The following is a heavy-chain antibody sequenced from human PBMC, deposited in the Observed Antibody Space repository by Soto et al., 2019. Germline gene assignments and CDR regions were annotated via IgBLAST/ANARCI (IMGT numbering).Heavy chain of an antibody. D-gene: IGHD6-19*01. J-gene: IGHJ4*02. CDR1: GDSVSSNSAA. V-gene: IGHV6-1*01. CDR2: TYCRSKWHN. Sequence: SQTLSLTCAISGDSVSSNSAAWNWIRRSPSRGLEWLGRTYCRSKWHNEYAVSVKSRIAINPDTSKNQFSLQLNSVTPEDTAVYYCARTSGHFDSWGQGTLVTVSS. CDR3: ARTSGHFDS.